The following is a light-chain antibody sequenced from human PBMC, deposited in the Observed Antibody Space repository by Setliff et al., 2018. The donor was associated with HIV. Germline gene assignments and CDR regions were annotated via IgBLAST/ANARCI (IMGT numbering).Light chain of an antibody. J-gene: IGKJ5*01. CDR3: QKYNSAPSIT. CDR2: ATS. CDR1: QGISNY. V-gene: IGKV1-27*01. Sequence: DNQMIQSPSSLSASVGDRATITCRATQGISNYLAWYQQKPGKAPKLLIYATSTLHSGVPSRFSGSRSGTDFTLTITSVQPEDVATYYCQKYNSAPSITFGPGTRLEIK.